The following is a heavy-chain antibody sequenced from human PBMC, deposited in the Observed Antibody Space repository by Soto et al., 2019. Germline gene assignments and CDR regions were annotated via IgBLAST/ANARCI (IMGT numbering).Heavy chain of an antibody. CDR2: FDAEDGAA. CDR3: ARNPGYYDILTGYYYYYYMDV. J-gene: IGHJ6*03. D-gene: IGHD3-9*01. Sequence: ASVKVSCKVSGYTLTELSMHWVRQAPGKGLEWMGVFDAEDGAASYAQNFQGRVTMTVDTSTDTAYMEVTSLRSEDTAVYYCARNPGYYDILTGYYYYYYMDVWGKGTTVTVSS. CDR1: GYTLTELS. V-gene: IGHV1-24*01.